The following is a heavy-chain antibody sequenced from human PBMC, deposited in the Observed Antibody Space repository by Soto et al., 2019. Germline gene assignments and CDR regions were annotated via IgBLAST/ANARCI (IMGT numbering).Heavy chain of an antibody. V-gene: IGHV3-23*01. CDR1: GFTFNAYA. D-gene: IGHD4-4*01. J-gene: IGHJ4*02. Sequence: EVQLLESGGGLVQPGGSLRLSCAASGFTFNAYAMTWVRQALGKGLKWVSAIGGSGGNRYYADSVRGRFTISRDNSKDTVDLQMNSLRVEDTAVYYCARVASDYINSVDNWGQGILVTVSS. CDR2: IGGSGGNR. CDR3: ARVASDYINSVDN.